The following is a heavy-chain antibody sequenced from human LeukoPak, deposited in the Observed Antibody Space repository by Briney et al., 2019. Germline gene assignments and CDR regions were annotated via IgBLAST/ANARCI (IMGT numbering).Heavy chain of an antibody. V-gene: IGHV3-49*04. Sequence: GGSPRLSCTASGFTFGDYAMSWVRQAPGKGLEWVGFIRSKAYGGTTEYAASVKGRFTISRDDSKSIAYLQMNSLKTEDTAVYYCTRDGFDYDFWSGYYEFDYWGQGTLVTVSS. CDR3: TRDGFDYDFWSGYYEFDY. CDR2: IRSKAYGGTT. CDR1: GFTFGDYA. D-gene: IGHD3-3*01. J-gene: IGHJ4*02.